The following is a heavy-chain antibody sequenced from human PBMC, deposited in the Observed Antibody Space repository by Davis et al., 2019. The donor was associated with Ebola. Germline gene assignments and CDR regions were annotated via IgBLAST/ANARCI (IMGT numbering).Heavy chain of an antibody. CDR3: ARGLFEFSASSLDGFAM. J-gene: IGHJ3*02. V-gene: IGHV4-61*09. D-gene: IGHD5-24*01. CDR2: IYTSGST. Sequence: SETLSLTCTVSGDSISSGSYYWSWIRQPAGKGLEWIGHIYTSGSTNYNPSLKSRVTISVDTSKNQFSRKLTSVPAADTAVYYCARGLFEFSASSLDGFAMWGPGTLVTVSS. CDR1: GDSISSGSYY.